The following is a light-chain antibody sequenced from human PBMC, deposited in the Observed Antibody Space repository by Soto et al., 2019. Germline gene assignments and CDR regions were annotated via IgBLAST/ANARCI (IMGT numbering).Light chain of an antibody. CDR3: QQYGSSRWT. V-gene: IGKV3-20*01. J-gene: IGKJ1*01. Sequence: EIVLTQSPGTLSLSPGERATLSCRASQSVSTTYLAWYQQKPGQAPRLLIYGASSRATGIPDRFSGSGSGTDFTLTISRLEPEDFAVDYCQQYGSSRWTFDQGTKVEIK. CDR2: GAS. CDR1: QSVSTTY.